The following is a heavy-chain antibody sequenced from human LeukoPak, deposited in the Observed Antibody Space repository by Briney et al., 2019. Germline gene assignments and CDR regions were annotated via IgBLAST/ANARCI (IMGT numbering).Heavy chain of an antibody. Sequence: ASVKVSCKASGYTFTSYDINWVRQATGQGLEWMGWMNPNSGSTGYAQKFQGRVTTTRNTSISTAYMELSGLRSEDTAVYYCARGRSTGYPYYFEYWGQGTLVTVSS. V-gene: IGHV1-8*03. J-gene: IGHJ4*02. CDR1: GYTFTSYD. D-gene: IGHD5-12*01. CDR2: MNPNSGST. CDR3: ARGRSTGYPYYFEY.